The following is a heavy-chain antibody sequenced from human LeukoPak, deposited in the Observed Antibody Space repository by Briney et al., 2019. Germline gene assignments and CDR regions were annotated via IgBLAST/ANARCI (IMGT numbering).Heavy chain of an antibody. J-gene: IGHJ4*02. V-gene: IGHV1-2*02. CDR1: GYTFTGYC. Sequence: ASVKVSCKASGYTFTGYCMHWVRQAPGQELEWMGWINPNSGGTNYAQKFQGRVTMTRDTSISTAYMELSRLRSDDTAVYYCARVSCSGGSCYYRYFDYWGQGTLVTVSS. D-gene: IGHD2-15*01. CDR3: ARVSCSGGSCYYRYFDY. CDR2: INPNSGGT.